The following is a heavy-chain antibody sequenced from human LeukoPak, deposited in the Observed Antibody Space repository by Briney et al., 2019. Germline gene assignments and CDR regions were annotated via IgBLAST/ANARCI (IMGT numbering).Heavy chain of an antibody. J-gene: IGHJ5*02. V-gene: IGHV1-2*02. CDR2: INPNSGGT. Sequence: ASVKVSCKASGYTFTGYYMHWVRRAPGQGLEWMGWINPNSGGTNYAQKFQGRVTMTRDTSISTAYMELSRLRSDDTAVYYCARAIAAAGTDWFDPWGQGTLVTVSS. CDR1: GYTFTGYY. CDR3: ARAIAAAGTDWFDP. D-gene: IGHD6-13*01.